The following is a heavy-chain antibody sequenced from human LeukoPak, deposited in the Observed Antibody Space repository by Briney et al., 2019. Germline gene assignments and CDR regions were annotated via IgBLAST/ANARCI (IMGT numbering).Heavy chain of an antibody. CDR3: AKVDTPDIVVVPAGPADY. V-gene: IGHV3-23*01. Sequence: GGSLRLSCAASGFTFSNYAMSWVRQAPGKGLEWVSAISGSGGSTYYADSVKGRFTISRDNSKNTLYLQMNSLRAEDTAVYYCAKVDTPDIVVVPAGPADYWGQGTLVTVSS. D-gene: IGHD2-2*01. CDR2: ISGSGGST. CDR1: GFTFSNYA. J-gene: IGHJ4*02.